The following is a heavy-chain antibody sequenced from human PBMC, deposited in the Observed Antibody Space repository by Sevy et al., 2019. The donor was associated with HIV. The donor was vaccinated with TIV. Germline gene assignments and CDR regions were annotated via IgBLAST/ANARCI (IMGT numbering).Heavy chain of an antibody. Sequence: GGSLRLSCAASGFTFSNYIMTWVRQAPGKGLEWVSSTSGPGGSTAYAKSVKGRFTVSRDNSKNALYLQMNSLRAEDTAVYYCAKEQQLIRAPVDFWGQGTLVTVSS. CDR2: TSGPGGST. J-gene: IGHJ4*02. V-gene: IGHV3-23*01. CDR1: GFTFSNYI. D-gene: IGHD6-13*01. CDR3: AKEQQLIRAPVDF.